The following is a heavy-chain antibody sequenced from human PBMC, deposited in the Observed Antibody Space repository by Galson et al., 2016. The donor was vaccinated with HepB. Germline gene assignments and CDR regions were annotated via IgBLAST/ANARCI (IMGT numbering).Heavy chain of an antibody. V-gene: IGHV4-39*01. J-gene: IGHJ6*03. CDR3: ARRENYYHSSMDV. CDR2: ISYSGNT. CDR1: GGSIGSSAFY. Sequence: SETLSLTCTVSGGSIGSSAFYWVWIRQPPEKGLELVGSISYSGNTYYNPSLQSRLTMSVDTSKNQLSLRLSSVTAADTAVYYCARRENYYHSSMDVWGKGTTVTVSS.